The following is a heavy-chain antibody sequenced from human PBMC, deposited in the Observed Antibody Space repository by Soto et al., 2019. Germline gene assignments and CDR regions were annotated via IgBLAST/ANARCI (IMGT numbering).Heavy chain of an antibody. D-gene: IGHD1-1*01. CDR1: GGSISSGGYS. CDR3: ARAEREVNWFDP. CDR2: IYHSGST. V-gene: IGHV4-30-2*01. Sequence: QLQLQESGSGLVRPSQTLSLTCAVSGGSISSGGYSWNWILQPPGKGLAWIGYIYHSGSTLYNPSLKSRVSISVDTSKNQFSLKLISVTAADTAVYYCARAEREVNWFDPWGQGTLVTVSS. J-gene: IGHJ5*02.